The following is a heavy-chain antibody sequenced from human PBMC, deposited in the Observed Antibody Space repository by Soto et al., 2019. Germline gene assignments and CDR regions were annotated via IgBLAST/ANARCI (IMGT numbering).Heavy chain of an antibody. CDR2: SYYSWRI. J-gene: IGHJ4*02. Sequence: PYQTLSPTRTDSVGAIRNKCWTWIRQPPWKRVEWIGYSYYSWRINYNPSLKSRVSISVDTSKNHFSLQLRSVTAANTAVYYCARVGGDDFGDSGGFDYWGQGTLVTVSS. CDR3: ARVGGDDFGDSGGFDY. D-gene: IGHD4-17*01. CDR1: VGAIRNKC. V-gene: IGHV4-59*01.